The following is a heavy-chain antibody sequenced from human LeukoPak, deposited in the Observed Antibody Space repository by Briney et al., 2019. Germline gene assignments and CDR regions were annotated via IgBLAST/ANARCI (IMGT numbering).Heavy chain of an antibody. Sequence: GGSLRLSCAASGFTFSGYWMTWVRQAPGKGLEWVSAISGSGGSTYYADSVKGRFTISRDNSKNTLYLQMNSLRAEDTAVYYCAKSGGPVKMGYCSSTSCHAGDYWGQGTLVTVSS. J-gene: IGHJ4*02. V-gene: IGHV3-23*01. CDR3: AKSGGPVKMGYCSSTSCHAGDY. CDR1: GFTFSGYW. D-gene: IGHD2-2*01. CDR2: ISGSGGST.